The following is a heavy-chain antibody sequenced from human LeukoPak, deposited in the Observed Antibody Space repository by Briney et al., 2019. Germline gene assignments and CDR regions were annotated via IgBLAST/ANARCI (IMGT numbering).Heavy chain of an antibody. CDR1: GFTFSNYG. D-gene: IGHD5-18*01. CDR3: AKSYGYAYPFDY. J-gene: IGHJ4*02. V-gene: IGHV3-30*02. Sequence: TGGSLRLSCAASGFTFSNYGIHWVRQAPGKGLEWVAFVLYDGNEKYYTDSVKGRFTISRDNSQDTLFLQLNSLRAEDTAVYYCAKSYGYAYPFDYWGQGTLVTVSS. CDR2: VLYDGNEK.